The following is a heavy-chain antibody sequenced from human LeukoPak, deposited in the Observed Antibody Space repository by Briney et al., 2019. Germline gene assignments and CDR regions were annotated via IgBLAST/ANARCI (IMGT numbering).Heavy chain of an antibody. Sequence: GGSLRLSCTASGFPFIEYSMNWVRQVPGKGLEWISYIGIDSGNTKYADSVRGRFTFSADKAKNSLYLQMNSLRVEDTAVYYCARDHNYAFDNWGQGTLVSVAS. J-gene: IGHJ4*02. V-gene: IGHV3-48*01. D-gene: IGHD1-1*01. CDR2: IGIDSGNT. CDR1: GFPFIEYS. CDR3: ARDHNYAFDN.